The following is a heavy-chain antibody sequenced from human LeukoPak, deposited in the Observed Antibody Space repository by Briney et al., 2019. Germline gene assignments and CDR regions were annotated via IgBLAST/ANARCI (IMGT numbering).Heavy chain of an antibody. J-gene: IGHJ4*02. Sequence: PSQTLSLTCTVSGGSISSGSYYWSWIRQPAGKGLEWIGRIYTSGSTNYNPSLKSRVTISVDTSKNQFSLKLSSVTAADTAVYYCARLGVVGVRGFDYWGQGTLVTVSS. CDR3: ARLGVVGVRGFDY. CDR2: IYTSGST. V-gene: IGHV4-61*02. D-gene: IGHD1-26*01. CDR1: GGSISSGSYY.